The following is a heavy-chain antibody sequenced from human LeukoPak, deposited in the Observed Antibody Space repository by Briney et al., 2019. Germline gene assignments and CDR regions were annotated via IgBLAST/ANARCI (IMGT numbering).Heavy chain of an antibody. CDR3: TKGRGI. CDR1: GVSISSGSYD. CDR2: LYTRGSM. Sequence: PSETLSLTCTVAGVSISSGSYDWYWIRQPAGKGMEWIGHLYTRGSMSYNPSLKTRVTISVDTSKNQFSLKLTSVTAADTAVYYCTKGRGIWGQGTLVTVSS. J-gene: IGHJ4*02. V-gene: IGHV4-61*09. D-gene: IGHD3-10*01.